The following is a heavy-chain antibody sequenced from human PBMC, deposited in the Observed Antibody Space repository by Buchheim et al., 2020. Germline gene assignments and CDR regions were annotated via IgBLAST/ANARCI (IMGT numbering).Heavy chain of an antibody. D-gene: IGHD6-13*01. CDR2: INSRGST. CDR1: GGSISSGNYY. CDR3: ARKINSTSWYAFDI. J-gene: IGHJ3*02. V-gene: IGHV4-61*02. Sequence: QVQLQESGPGLVKPSQTLSLTCAVSGGSISSGNYYWSWIRQPAGEGLEWIGRINSRGSTNHNPSLKSRVSMSVDKSKTQFSLMLSSVTAADTAVYYCARKINSTSWYAFDIWGQGT.